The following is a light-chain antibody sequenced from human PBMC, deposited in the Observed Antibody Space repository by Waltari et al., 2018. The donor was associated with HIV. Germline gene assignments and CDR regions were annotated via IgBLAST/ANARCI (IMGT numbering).Light chain of an antibody. J-gene: IGKJ3*01. CDR3: QQKYSTPRT. CDR1: QSVLYSSNNKNY. Sequence: DIVMPQSPDSLAVSLGERATINCKASQSVLYSSNNKNYLAGYQQKPVLPPKLLIYWASTQQSGVPDRCGQSESGTDYTLTISNLQAEDVAVYDCQQKYSTPRTFGPGTKVDI. CDR2: WAS. V-gene: IGKV4-1*01.